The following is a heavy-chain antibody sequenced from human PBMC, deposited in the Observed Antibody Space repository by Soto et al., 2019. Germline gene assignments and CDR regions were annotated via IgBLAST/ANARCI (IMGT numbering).Heavy chain of an antibody. CDR3: ARDKMPSSGWPGIAV. D-gene: IGHD6-19*01. V-gene: IGHV1-2*02. CDR2: INPNSGGT. Sequence: QVQLVQSGAEVKKPGASVKVSYKASGYTFTDYYMHWVRQAPGQGLEWMGWINPNSGGTNYAQKFQGRFTMTRDTSISTAYMELNRLRSDDTAVYYCARDKMPSSGWPGIAVLGQGTTGTVSS. J-gene: IGHJ6*02. CDR1: GYTFTDYY.